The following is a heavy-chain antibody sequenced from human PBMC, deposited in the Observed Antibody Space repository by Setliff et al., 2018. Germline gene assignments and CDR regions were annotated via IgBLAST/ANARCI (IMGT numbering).Heavy chain of an antibody. J-gene: IGHJ6*02. CDR2: FDPEDGET. CDR1: GYTLTELS. CDR3: ARGKVLYDYVWGSYRYEDYYYGMDV. D-gene: IGHD3-16*02. Sequence: ASVKVSCKVSGYTLTELSMHWVRQAPGKGLEWMGGFDPEDGETIYAQKFQGRVTMTEDTSTDTAYMELSSLRSEDTAVYYCARGKVLYDYVWGSYRYEDYYYGMDVWGQGTTVTVSS. V-gene: IGHV1-24*01.